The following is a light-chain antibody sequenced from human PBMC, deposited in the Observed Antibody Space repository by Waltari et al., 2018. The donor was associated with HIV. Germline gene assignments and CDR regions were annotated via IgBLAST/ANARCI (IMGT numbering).Light chain of an antibody. CDR2: GAS. V-gene: IGKV1-12*01. CDR1: LPFSNW. Sequence: IQMTQSPSSVSASVGDRVNITCRASLPFSNWLGWYQQRPGKAPKLLIFGASTLQSGVPPRFSGSGSGTHVTLTVSSLQPEDYATYFCQQAISFPLTFGGGTRVEIK. CDR3: QQAISFPLT. J-gene: IGKJ4*01.